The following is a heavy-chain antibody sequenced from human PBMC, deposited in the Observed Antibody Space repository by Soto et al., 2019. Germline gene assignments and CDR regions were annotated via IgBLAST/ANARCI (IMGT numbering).Heavy chain of an antibody. CDR2: IDLSGTTT. CDR1: GFSFSAYS. Sequence: GGSLRLSCAASGFSFSAYSMNWVRQTPGRGLEWVSFIDLSGTTTYYRDSVKGRFTIFKDKSRNTVYLQMRSLTVEDAAIYYCTKDRVPDGIYSFDYWGQGALVTVSX. V-gene: IGHV3-23*03. CDR3: TKDRVPDGIYSFDY. J-gene: IGHJ4*02. D-gene: IGHD6-13*01.